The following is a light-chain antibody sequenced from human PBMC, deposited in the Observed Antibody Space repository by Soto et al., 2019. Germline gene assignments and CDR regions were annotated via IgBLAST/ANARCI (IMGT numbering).Light chain of an antibody. CDR1: SSDVGGYNY. Sequence: QSALTQPASVSGSPGQSITISCTGTSSDVGGYNYVSWYQQHPGKAPKLLIYEVSYRPSGVSNRFSASKSGNTASLTISGLQAEDEADYYCSSYTSISIPGVFGTGTKLTVL. CDR3: SSYTSISIPGV. CDR2: EVS. J-gene: IGLJ1*01. V-gene: IGLV2-14*01.